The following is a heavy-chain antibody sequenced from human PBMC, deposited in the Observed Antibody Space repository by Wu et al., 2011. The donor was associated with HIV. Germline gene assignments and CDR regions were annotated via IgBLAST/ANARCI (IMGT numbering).Heavy chain of an antibody. CDR3: AGEGNSGYDWAGLDY. Sequence: QVQLVQSGAEVKKPGSSVKVSCKASGATFSSYAISWVRQAPGQGLEWMGRIIPIFGTANYAQKFQGRVTITADKSTSTAYMELSSLRSEDTAVYYCAGEGNSGYDWAGLDYWGQGTLVTVSS. CDR1: GATFSSYA. D-gene: IGHD5-12*01. J-gene: IGHJ4*02. V-gene: IGHV1-69*14. CDR2: IIPIFGTA.